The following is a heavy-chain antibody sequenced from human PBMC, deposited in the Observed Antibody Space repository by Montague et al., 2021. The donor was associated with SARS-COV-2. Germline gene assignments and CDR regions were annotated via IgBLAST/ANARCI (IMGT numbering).Heavy chain of an antibody. D-gene: IGHD1-26*01. CDR3: ANMPTVGATLNFDY. V-gene: IGHV1-18*01. Sequence: SVMVSCKASGYTFTSYGISWVRQAPGQGLEWMGWISAYNGNTNYAQKLQGRVTMTTDTSTSTAYMELRSLRSDDTAVYYCANMPTVGATLNFDYWGQGTLVTVSS. CDR1: GYTFTSYG. J-gene: IGHJ4*02. CDR2: ISAYNGNT.